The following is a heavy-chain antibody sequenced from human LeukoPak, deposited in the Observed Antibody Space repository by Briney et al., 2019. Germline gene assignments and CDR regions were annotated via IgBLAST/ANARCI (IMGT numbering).Heavy chain of an antibody. D-gene: IGHD3-22*01. J-gene: IGHJ4*02. Sequence: ASVKVSCKXSGYTFTSYDINWVRQATGQGLERMGRMNPNSGNTGYSQKFQGRVTMTRNTSISTAYMELSSLRSEDTAVYYCARGRWAYYYDSSGYKYWGQGTLVTVSS. CDR2: MNPNSGNT. V-gene: IGHV1-8*01. CDR3: ARGRWAYYYDSSGYKY. CDR1: GYTFTSYD.